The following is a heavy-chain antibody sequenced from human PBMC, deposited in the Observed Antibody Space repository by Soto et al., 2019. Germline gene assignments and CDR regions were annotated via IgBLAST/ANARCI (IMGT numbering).Heavy chain of an antibody. D-gene: IGHD4-17*01. V-gene: IGHV4-4*02. J-gene: IGHJ4*02. CDR1: CGSISSINW. CDR3: ARDLTTSPVDY. CDR2: IYHIVST. Sequence: PSETLSLTCTVSCGSISSINWWSWVRQPPGKGLDWIGEIYHIVSTXXNPSLKSXXTISVDNSKNXFSLKLSSVTASDTSVYYCARDLTTSPVDYWVQGTLVTVSS.